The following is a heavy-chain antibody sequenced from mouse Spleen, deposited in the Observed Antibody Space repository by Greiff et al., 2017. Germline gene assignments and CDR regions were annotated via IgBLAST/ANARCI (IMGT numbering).Heavy chain of an antibody. Sequence: QVQLQQPGTELVKPGASVKLSCKASGYTFTSYWMHWVKQRPGQGLEWIGNINPSNGGTNYNEKIKSKATLTVDKSSSTAYMQLSSLTSEDSAVYYCARGEVGRGYFDYWGQGTTLTVSS. V-gene: IGHV1-53*01. CDR1: GYTFTSYW. J-gene: IGHJ2*01. D-gene: IGHD1-3*01. CDR3: ARGEVGRGYFDY. CDR2: INPSNGGT.